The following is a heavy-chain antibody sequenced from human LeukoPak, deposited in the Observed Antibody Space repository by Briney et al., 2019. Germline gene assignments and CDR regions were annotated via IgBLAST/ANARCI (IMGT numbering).Heavy chain of an antibody. Sequence: GGSLRLSCAASGFTFSNYNMNWVRQAPGKGLEWVSHITSSSTIYYADSVKGRFTISRDNAKNSLYLQVNSLRDEDTAVYYCARRFDSWGQGTLVTVSS. V-gene: IGHV3-48*02. CDR1: GFTFSNYN. CDR2: ITSSSTI. J-gene: IGHJ4*02. CDR3: ARRFDS.